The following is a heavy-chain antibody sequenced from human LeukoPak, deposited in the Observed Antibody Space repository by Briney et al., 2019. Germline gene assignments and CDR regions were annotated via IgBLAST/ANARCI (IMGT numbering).Heavy chain of an antibody. D-gene: IGHD2-2*01. Sequence: PGGSLRLSCAASGFTFSSYSMNWVRQAPGKGLEWVSSISSSSTYIYYADSVKGRFTISRDNAKNSLYLQMNSLRAEDTAVYYCARVRCSSTSCYSGTFYYCYMDVWGKGTTVTVSS. CDR2: ISSSSTYI. CDR1: GFTFSSYS. CDR3: ARVRCSSTSCYSGTFYYCYMDV. V-gene: IGHV3-21*01. J-gene: IGHJ6*03.